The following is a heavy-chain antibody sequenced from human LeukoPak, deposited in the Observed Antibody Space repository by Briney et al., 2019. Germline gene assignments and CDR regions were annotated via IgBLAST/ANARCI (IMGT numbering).Heavy chain of an antibody. CDR1: GFTFSSYE. CDR3: AREILDNYYASGSPNRGSDGWYLDL. D-gene: IGHD3-10*01. Sequence: GGSLRLSCAASGFTFSSYEMNWLRQAPGKGLEWVSYISSRGTTIYYADSVRGRFTISRDNAKNSLYLQMNSLRAGDTAVYYCAREILDNYYASGSPNRGSDGWYLDLWGRGTLVTVSS. CDR2: ISSRGTTI. J-gene: IGHJ2*01. V-gene: IGHV3-48*03.